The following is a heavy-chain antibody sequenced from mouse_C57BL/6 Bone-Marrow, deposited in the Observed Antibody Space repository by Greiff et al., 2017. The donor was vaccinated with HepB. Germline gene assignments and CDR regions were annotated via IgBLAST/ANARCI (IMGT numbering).Heavy chain of an antibody. Sequence: EVKVVESGGGLVQPGGSLKLSCAASGFTFSDYYMYWVRQTPEKRLEWVAYISNGGGSTYYPDTVKGRFTISRDNAKNTLYLQMSRLKSEDTAMYYCARDGYYPYYFDYWGQGTTLTVSS. CDR3: ARDGYYPYYFDY. CDR1: GFTFSDYY. J-gene: IGHJ2*01. D-gene: IGHD2-3*01. CDR2: ISNGGGST. V-gene: IGHV5-12*01.